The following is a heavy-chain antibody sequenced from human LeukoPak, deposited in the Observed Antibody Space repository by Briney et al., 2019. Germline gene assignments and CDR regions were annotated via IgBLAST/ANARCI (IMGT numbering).Heavy chain of an antibody. Sequence: GGSLRLSCAASGFTFSSYSMNWVRQAPGKGLEWVSSISSSNSFIYYAHSVKGRFTISRDNAKNPLYLQMNSLRAEDTAVYYCARGGGNFDYWGQGTLVTVSS. CDR1: GFTFSSYS. V-gene: IGHV3-21*01. J-gene: IGHJ4*02. CDR3: ARGGGNFDY. CDR2: ISSSNSFI. D-gene: IGHD2-15*01.